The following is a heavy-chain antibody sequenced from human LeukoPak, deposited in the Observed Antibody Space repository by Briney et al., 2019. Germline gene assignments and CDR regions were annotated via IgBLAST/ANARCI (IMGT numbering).Heavy chain of an antibody. CDR3: ARVKLLWFGAILHTRNYYYGMDV. Sequence: SGTLSLTCAVSGGSISSSNWWSWVRQPPGKGLEWIGEIYHSGSTNYNPSLKSRVTISVDKSKNQFSLKLSSVTAADTAVYYCARVKLLWFGAILHTRNYYYGMDVWGQGTTVTVSS. CDR1: GGSISSSNW. V-gene: IGHV4-4*02. D-gene: IGHD3-10*01. CDR2: IYHSGST. J-gene: IGHJ6*02.